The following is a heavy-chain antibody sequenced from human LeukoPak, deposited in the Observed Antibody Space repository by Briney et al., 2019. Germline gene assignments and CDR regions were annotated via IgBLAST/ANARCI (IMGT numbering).Heavy chain of an antibody. CDR1: GFTFSSYS. Sequence: GGSLRLSCAASGFTFSSYSMNWVRQAPGKGLEWVSSISSSSSYIYYADSVKGRFPISRDNAKNSLYLQMNSLRAEDTAVYYCARVGIAVAGGGLWGQGTLVTVSS. V-gene: IGHV3-21*01. CDR3: ARVGIAVAGGGL. D-gene: IGHD6-19*01. CDR2: ISSSSSYI. J-gene: IGHJ4*02.